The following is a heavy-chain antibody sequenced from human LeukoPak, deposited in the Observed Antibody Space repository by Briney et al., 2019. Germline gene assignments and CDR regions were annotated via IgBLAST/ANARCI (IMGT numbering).Heavy chain of an antibody. CDR1: GFTFSGSA. D-gene: IGHD3-3*01. Sequence: GGSLKLSCAASGFTFSGSAMHWVRQASGKGLEWVGRIRSKANSYATAYAASVKGRFTISRDDSKNTAYLQMNSLKTEDTAVYYCTLTRDYYFDYWGQGTLVTVSS. J-gene: IGHJ4*02. V-gene: IGHV3-73*01. CDR3: TLTRDYYFDY. CDR2: IRSKANSYAT.